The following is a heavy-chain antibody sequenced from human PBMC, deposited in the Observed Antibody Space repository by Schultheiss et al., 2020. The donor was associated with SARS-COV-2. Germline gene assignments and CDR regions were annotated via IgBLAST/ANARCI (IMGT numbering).Heavy chain of an antibody. CDR3: ARFIPGEKYGVDV. CDR2: ISYDASNK. V-gene: IGHV3-30*03. J-gene: IGHJ6*02. Sequence: GGSLRLSCAASGFTFTNHAMLWVRQTPGKGLEWVAVISYDASNKYYADSVKGRFTISRDNSKNTLYLQMNSLRAEDTAVYYCARFIPGEKYGVDVWGQGTTVTVSS. D-gene: IGHD3-10*01. CDR1: GFTFTNHA.